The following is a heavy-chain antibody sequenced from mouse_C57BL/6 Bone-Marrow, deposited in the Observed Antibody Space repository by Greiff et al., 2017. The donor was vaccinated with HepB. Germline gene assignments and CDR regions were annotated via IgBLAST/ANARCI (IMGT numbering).Heavy chain of an antibody. CDR3: GSNYVGYAMDY. V-gene: IGHV1-55*01. Sequence: QVQLQQPGAELVKPGASVKMSCKASGYTFTSYWITWVKQRPGQGLEWIGDIYPGSGSPNSNEKFKSKATLTVDTSSSTAYMQLSSLTSEDSAVYYCGSNYVGYAMDYWGQGTSVTVSS. D-gene: IGHD2-1*01. CDR1: GYTFTSYW. J-gene: IGHJ4*01. CDR2: IYPGSGSP.